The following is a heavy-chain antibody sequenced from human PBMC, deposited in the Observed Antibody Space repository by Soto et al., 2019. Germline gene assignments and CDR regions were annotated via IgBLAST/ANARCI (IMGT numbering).Heavy chain of an antibody. CDR2: IYWDDDK. CDR1: GFSLTTSGVG. Sequence: QITLKESGPTRVRPTQTLALTCTFSGFSLTTSGVGVGWIRKTPGKALEWLAVIYWDDDKRYSPSLKSRLTITKDTSKNQVVLTMADMDPVDTATYFGAHRGYMYGNWDHGYFDYWGQGTLVTVSS. J-gene: IGHJ4*02. CDR3: AHRGYMYGNWDHGYFDY. V-gene: IGHV2-5*02. D-gene: IGHD7-27*01.